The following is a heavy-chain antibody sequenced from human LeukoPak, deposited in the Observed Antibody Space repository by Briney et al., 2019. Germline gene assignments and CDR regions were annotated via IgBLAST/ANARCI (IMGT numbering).Heavy chain of an antibody. CDR3: AKGISSTSCFDY. J-gene: IGHJ4*02. CDR2: ISGSGGST. V-gene: IGHV3-23*01. D-gene: IGHD2-2*01. Sequence: GGSLRLSCAASGFTFSSYAMSWVRQAPGEGLELVSAISGSGGSTYYADSVKGRFTISRDNSKNTLYLQMNSLRAEDTAVYYCAKGISSTSCFDYWGQGTLVTVSS. CDR1: GFTFSSYA.